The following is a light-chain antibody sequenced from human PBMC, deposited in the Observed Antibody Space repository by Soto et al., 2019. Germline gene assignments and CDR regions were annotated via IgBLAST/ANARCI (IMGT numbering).Light chain of an antibody. J-gene: IGKJ2*01. CDR2: LGS. Sequence: DIVMTQSPLSLPVTPGEPASISCRSSQSLLHSNGYNYLDWYLQKPGQSPQLLIYLGSNRASGVPDRVSGSGSGTDFTLKISRVEAEDVGVYYCMQALQTPPYTLGQGTKLEIK. CDR1: QSLLHSNGYNY. CDR3: MQALQTPPYT. V-gene: IGKV2-28*01.